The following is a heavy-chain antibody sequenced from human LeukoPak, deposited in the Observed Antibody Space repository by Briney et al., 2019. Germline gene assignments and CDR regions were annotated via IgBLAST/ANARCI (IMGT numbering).Heavy chain of an antibody. V-gene: IGHV1-69*13. Sequence: SVKVSCKASGGTFSSYAISWVRQAPGQGLEWMGGIIPIFGTANYAQKFQGRVAITADESTSTAYMELRSLRSDDTAVYYCARENYYDGSGSPSASAPVDHWGQGTLVTVSS. CDR2: IIPIFGTA. J-gene: IGHJ4*02. CDR3: ARENYYDGSGSPSASAPVDH. CDR1: GGTFSSYA. D-gene: IGHD3-22*01.